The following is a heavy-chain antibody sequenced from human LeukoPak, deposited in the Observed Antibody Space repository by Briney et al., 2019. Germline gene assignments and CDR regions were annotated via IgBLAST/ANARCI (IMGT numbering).Heavy chain of an antibody. CDR2: IYYSGST. D-gene: IGHD3-10*01. J-gene: IGHJ4*02. CDR1: GGSISGGDYY. CDR3: ARVNYGSGSYIDY. Sequence: SQTLSLTCTVSGGSISGGDYYWSWIRQPPGKGLEWIGYIYYSGSTYYNPSLKSRVTISVDTSKNQFSLKLSSVTAADTAVYYCARVNYGSGSYIDYWGQGTLVTVSS. V-gene: IGHV4-30-4*01.